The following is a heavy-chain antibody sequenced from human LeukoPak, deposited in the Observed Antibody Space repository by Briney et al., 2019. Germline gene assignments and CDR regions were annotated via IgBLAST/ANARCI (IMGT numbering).Heavy chain of an antibody. D-gene: IGHD4-11*01. V-gene: IGHV3-7*01. CDR3: ATYRRSSLTKQDY. CDR2: INENGSEK. CDR1: GFTFTTYW. J-gene: IGHJ4*02. Sequence: GGSLRLSCAASGFTFTTYWMTWVRKAPGKGLQWVANINENGSEKNYLNSAKGRFTISRDNVKNSLYLQMNSLTAEDTAVYYCATYRRSSLTKQDYWGQGTLVTVSS.